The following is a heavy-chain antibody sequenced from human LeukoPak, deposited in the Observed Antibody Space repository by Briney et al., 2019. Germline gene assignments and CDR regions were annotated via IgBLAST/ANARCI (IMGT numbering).Heavy chain of an antibody. Sequence: PVKVSCKASGGTFSSYAISWVRQAPGQGLEWMGGIIPIFGTANYAQKFQGRVTITADESTSTAYMELSSLRSEDTAVYYCAREGEAYCGGDCYFWGQGTLVTVSS. CDR1: GGTFSSYA. V-gene: IGHV1-69*01. J-gene: IGHJ4*02. D-gene: IGHD2-21*01. CDR2: IIPIFGTA. CDR3: AREGEAYCGGDCYF.